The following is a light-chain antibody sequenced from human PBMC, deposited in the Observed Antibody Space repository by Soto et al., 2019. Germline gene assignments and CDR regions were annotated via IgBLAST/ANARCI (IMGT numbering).Light chain of an antibody. CDR3: QHYGSSQFT. J-gene: IGKJ3*01. CDR2: GAS. CDR1: QSVTTSY. Sequence: EIGLTQSPGTLSLSPGERATLSCRASQSVTTSYLAWYQQKPGQAPRLLIYGASSRATGIPGRFSGSGSGTDFTLTISRLEPEDFAVYYCQHYGSSQFTFGPGTKVDIK. V-gene: IGKV3-20*01.